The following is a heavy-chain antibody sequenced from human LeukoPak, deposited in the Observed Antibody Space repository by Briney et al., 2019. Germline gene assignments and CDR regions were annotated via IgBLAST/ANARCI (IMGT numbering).Heavy chain of an antibody. CDR2: TNSDGSST. CDR1: GFTFSRYW. D-gene: IGHD2-2*01. V-gene: IGHV3-74*01. Sequence: GGSLRLSCAASGFTFSRYWMHWVRQAPGKGLVWVSRTNSDGSSTSYADSVKGRFTISRDNAKNTLYLQMNSLRAEDTAVYYCARDTDIVVVPAAILGYWGQGTLVTVSS. J-gene: IGHJ4*02. CDR3: ARDTDIVVVPAAILGY.